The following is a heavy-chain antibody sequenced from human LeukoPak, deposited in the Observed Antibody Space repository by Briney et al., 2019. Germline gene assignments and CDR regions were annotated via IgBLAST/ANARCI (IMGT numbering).Heavy chain of an antibody. CDR3: AREFGVNYDSSGVLDY. CDR2: INPSGGST. D-gene: IGHD3-22*01. J-gene: IGHJ4*02. CDR1: GYTFTSYY. V-gene: IGHV1-46*01. Sequence: ASVKVSCKASGYTFTSYYMHWVRQAPGQGLEWMGIINPSGGSTSYAQKFQGRVTMTRDMSTSTVYMELSSLRSEDTAVYYCAREFGVNYDSSGVLDYWGQGTLVTVSS.